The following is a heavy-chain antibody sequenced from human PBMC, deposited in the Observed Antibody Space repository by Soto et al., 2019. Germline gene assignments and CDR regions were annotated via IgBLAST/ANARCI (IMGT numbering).Heavy chain of an antibody. CDR2: INPTGSYT. Sequence: GESLRLSCAASRFTFSYHYMSWIRQAPGKGLEWISYINPTGSYTHHADSVNGRFTISRDNAENSLYLQMNSLRAEDTALYYCARGHHSMDVWGQGATVTVSS. CDR3: ARGHHSMDV. CDR1: RFTFSYHY. V-gene: IGHV3-11*06. J-gene: IGHJ6*02.